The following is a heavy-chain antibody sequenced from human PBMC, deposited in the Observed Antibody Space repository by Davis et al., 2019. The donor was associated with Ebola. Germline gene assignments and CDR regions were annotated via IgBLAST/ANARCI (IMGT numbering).Heavy chain of an antibody. V-gene: IGHV4-4*07. D-gene: IGHD3-3*01. CDR2: IYTSGST. CDR3: ARRPKDSYTIFGVAIEGRVDAFDI. CDR1: GGSISSHY. J-gene: IGHJ3*02. Sequence: PSETLSLTCTVSGGSISSHYWSWIRQPAGKGLEWIGHIYTSGSTNYNPSLKSRVTISVDTSKNQFSLKLSSVTAADTAVYYCARRPKDSYTIFGVAIEGRVDAFDIWGQGTMVTVSS.